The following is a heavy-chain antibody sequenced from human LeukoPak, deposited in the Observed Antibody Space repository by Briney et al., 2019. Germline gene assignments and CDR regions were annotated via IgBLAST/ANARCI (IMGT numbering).Heavy chain of an antibody. CDR1: GFTVSSNY. CDR2: IYSGGST. V-gene: IGHV3-66*01. J-gene: IGHJ4*02. Sequence: PGGSLRLSCAASGFTVSSNYMNWVRQAPGKGLEWVSVIYSGGSTYYADSVKGRFTISRDNSQNTLYLQINSLSAEDTAVYYCARSGEAGTFDYWGQGTLVTVSS. D-gene: IGHD6-13*01. CDR3: ARSGEAGTFDY.